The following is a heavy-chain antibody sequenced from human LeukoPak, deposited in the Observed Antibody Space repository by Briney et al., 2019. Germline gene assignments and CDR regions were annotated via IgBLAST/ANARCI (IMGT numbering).Heavy chain of an antibody. D-gene: IGHD6-19*01. J-gene: IGHJ4*02. Sequence: ASVKVSCKASGGTFSSYAISWVRQAPGQGLEWMGGIIPFFGPVNYAQKFQGRVTITADESTSTAYMELSSLRSEDTAVYYCARAGYSSGWQPLDYWGQGALVTVSS. CDR3: ARAGYSSGWQPLDY. CDR1: GGTFSSYA. V-gene: IGHV1-69*13. CDR2: IIPFFGPV.